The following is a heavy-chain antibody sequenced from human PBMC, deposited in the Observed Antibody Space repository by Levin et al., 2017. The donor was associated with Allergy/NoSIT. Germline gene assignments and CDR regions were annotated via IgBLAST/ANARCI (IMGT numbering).Heavy chain of an antibody. D-gene: IGHD3-16*01. J-gene: IGHJ4*02. V-gene: IGHV3-9*01. Sequence: LSLTCAASGFTFDDYAMHWVRQAPGKGLEWVSGISWNSGSIGYADSVKGRFTISRDNAKKSLYLQMNSLRAEDTALYYCAKDSRSRLGFDYWGQGTLVTVSS. CDR2: ISWNSGSI. CDR1: GFTFDDYA. CDR3: AKDSRSRLGFDY.